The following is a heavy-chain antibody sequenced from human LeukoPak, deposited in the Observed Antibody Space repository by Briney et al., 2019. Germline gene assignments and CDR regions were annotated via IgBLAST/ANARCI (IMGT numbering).Heavy chain of an antibody. CDR1: GXSFSRYW. V-gene: IGHV3-74*01. D-gene: IGHD5-12*01. J-gene: IGHJ4*02. CDR2: TNTDGSST. CDR3: ARDYSGYDDY. Sequence: PGGSLRLSCAASGXSFSRYWMHWVRQAPGKGLVWGSHTNTDGSSTSYADSVKGRFTISRDNAKNTLYLQMNSLRAEDTAVYYCARDYSGYDDYWGQGTLVTVSS.